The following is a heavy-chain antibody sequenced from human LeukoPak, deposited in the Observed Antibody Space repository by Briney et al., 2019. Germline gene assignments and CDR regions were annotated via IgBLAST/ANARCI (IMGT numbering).Heavy chain of an antibody. V-gene: IGHV3-48*01. J-gene: IGHJ4*02. Sequence: GGSLRLSCAASGFTFSSYSMNWVRQAPGKGLEWVSYISSSSSTIYYADSVKGRFTISRDNSKSTLYLQMNSLRAEDTAVYYCAKDLKAVEWLLLAYFDYWGQGTLVTVSS. CDR3: AKDLKAVEWLLLAYFDY. D-gene: IGHD3-22*01. CDR1: GFTFSSYS. CDR2: ISSSSSTI.